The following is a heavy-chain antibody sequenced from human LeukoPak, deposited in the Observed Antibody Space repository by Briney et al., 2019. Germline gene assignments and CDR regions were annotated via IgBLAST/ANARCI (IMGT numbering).Heavy chain of an antibody. V-gene: IGHV4-38-2*01. CDR1: GYSISSGYY. D-gene: IGHD1-26*01. CDR2: IYHSGSA. CDR3: ARLDGSYRLGAFDI. J-gene: IGHJ3*02. Sequence: SETLSLTCAVSGYSISSGYYWGWIRQPPGKGLEWIGSIYHSGSAYYNPSLKSRVTISVDTSKNQFSLRLSSVTAADTAVYYCARLDGSYRLGAFDIWGQGTMVTVSS.